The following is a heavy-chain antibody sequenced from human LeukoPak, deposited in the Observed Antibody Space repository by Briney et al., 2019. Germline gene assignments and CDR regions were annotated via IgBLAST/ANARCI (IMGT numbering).Heavy chain of an antibody. J-gene: IGHJ4*02. V-gene: IGHV3-30*03. CDR3: ARRGLGSSWHSMDS. Sequence: GGSLRLSCAASGFXFSHYDMHWVRQAPGKGLKWVVVISYDGSTKYYADSVKGRLTISRDNSKTALYLQMNSLRAEDTAVYYCARRGLGSSWHSMDSWGQGTLVTVSS. CDR1: GFXFSHYD. CDR2: ISYDGSTK. D-gene: IGHD6-13*01.